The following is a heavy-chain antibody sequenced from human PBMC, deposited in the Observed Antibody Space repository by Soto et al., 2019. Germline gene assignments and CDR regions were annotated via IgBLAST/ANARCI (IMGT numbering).Heavy chain of an antibody. D-gene: IGHD3-10*01. CDR1: GFIFSSDW. V-gene: IGHV3-7*04. CDR3: ARATGADKEDY. Sequence: EVQLVESGGGLVQPGGSLRLSCSASGFIFSSDWMSWLRQAPGKGLEWVASMTETGRARYYVDSVKGRFTISRDNAKNSLYLQMNRLRAEDTAVYYCARATGADKEDYWGQGTLVTVSS. CDR2: MTETGRAR. J-gene: IGHJ4*02.